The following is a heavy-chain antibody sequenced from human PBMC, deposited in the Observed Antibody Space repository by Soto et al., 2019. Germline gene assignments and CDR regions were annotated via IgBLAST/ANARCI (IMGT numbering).Heavy chain of an antibody. CDR3: ARVSSSSPSFYMEV. J-gene: IGHJ6*03. CDR1: GYTFTSYA. V-gene: IGHV1-3*01. CDR2: INAGNGNT. D-gene: IGHD6-13*01. Sequence: ASVKVSCKASGYTFTSYAMHWVRQAPGQRLEWMGWINAGNGNTKYSQKFQGRVTITRDTSASTAYMELSSLRSEDTAVYYCARVSSSSPSFYMEVWGKGTTVTVSS.